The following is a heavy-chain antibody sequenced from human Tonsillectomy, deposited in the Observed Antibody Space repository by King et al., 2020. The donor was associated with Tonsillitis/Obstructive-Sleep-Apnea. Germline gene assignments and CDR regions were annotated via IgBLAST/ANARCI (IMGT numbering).Heavy chain of an antibody. CDR1: GFTFSSHA. CDR2: IRTSDGST. J-gene: IGHJ6*03. V-gene: IGHV3-23*04. Sequence: VQLVESGGGLVQPGGSLRLSCAASGFTFSSHAMSWVRQAPGKGLEWVSVIRTSDGSTDSADSVKGRFTISRDNSRNTLYLQMNSLRAEDTAVYYCANAFDKSIWFGTYYMDVWGKGTTVTVS. D-gene: IGHD6-13*01. CDR3: ANAFDKSIWFGTYYMDV.